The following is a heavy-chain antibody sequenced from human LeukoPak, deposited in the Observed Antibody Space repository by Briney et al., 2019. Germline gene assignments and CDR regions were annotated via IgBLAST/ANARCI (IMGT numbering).Heavy chain of an antibody. CDR3: AKDRSSSGWHYFDY. CDR1: GFTFSSYG. Sequence: GRSLRLSCAASGFTFSSYGMHWVRQAPGKGLEWVAVISYDGSNKYYADSVKGRFTISRDNSENTLYLQMNSLRAEDTAVYYCAKDRSSSGWHYFDYWGQGTLVTVSS. D-gene: IGHD6-19*01. J-gene: IGHJ4*02. V-gene: IGHV3-30*18. CDR2: ISYDGSNK.